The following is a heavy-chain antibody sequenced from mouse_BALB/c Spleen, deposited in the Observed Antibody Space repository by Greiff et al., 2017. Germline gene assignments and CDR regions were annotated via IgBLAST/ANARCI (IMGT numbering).Heavy chain of an antibody. CDR3: TRKLPYFDV. V-gene: IGHV1S81*02. J-gene: IGHJ1*01. Sequence: VQLQQSGAELVKPGASVKLSCKASGYTFTSYYMYWVKQRPGQGLEWIGEINPSNGGTNFNEKFKSKATLTVDKSSSTAYMQLSSLTSEDSAVYYCTRKLPYFDVWGAGTTVTVSS. CDR1: GYTFTSYY. CDR2: INPSNGGT.